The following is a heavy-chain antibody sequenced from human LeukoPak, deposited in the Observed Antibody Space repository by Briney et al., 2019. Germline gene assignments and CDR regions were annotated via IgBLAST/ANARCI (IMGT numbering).Heavy chain of an antibody. CDR3: VRDTFSPDAFDI. Sequence: GGSLRLSCAASGFTFDDYAMSWVRQAPGKGLEWVSGINWNGDSTGYVDSVKGRFTISRDNAKNSLYLQMNSLRAEDTALYYCVRDTFSPDAFDIWGQGTMVTVSS. V-gene: IGHV3-20*04. CDR2: INWNGDST. CDR1: GFTFDDYA. D-gene: IGHD3-16*01. J-gene: IGHJ3*02.